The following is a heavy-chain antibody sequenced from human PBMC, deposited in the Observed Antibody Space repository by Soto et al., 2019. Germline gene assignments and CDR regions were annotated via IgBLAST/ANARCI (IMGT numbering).Heavy chain of an antibody. CDR1: GGSVSSGGYY. Sequence: PSETLSLTCTVSGGSVSSGGYYWSWIRQHPGTGLEWIGYIYYSGTTCFNPSLKSRASISLDTSKNEFSLKLTSVTAADTAVYYCARRALPQCINGVCYKDGFWDYWGQGALVTVSS. J-gene: IGHJ4*02. CDR2: IYYSGTT. CDR3: ARRALPQCINGVCYKDGFWDY. D-gene: IGHD2-8*01. V-gene: IGHV4-31*03.